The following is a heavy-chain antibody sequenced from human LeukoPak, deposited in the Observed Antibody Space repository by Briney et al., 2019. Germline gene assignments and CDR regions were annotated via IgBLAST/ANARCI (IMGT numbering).Heavy chain of an antibody. V-gene: IGHV3-21*01. J-gene: IGHJ4*02. CDR3: AREYCSGISCYMDY. D-gene: IGHD2-2*02. CDR1: GFTFSSYA. Sequence: GGSLRVSCAASGFTFSSYAMNWVRQAPGKGLEWVSSISRSGSDIYYADSVKGRFTISRDNAKNSLYLQVNSLRAEDTAVYYCAREYCSGISCYMDYWGQGTLVSVSS. CDR2: ISRSGSDI.